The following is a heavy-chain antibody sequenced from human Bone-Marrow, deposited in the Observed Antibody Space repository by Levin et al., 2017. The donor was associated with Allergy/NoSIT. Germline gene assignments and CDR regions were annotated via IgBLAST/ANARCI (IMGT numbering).Heavy chain of an antibody. J-gene: IGHJ4*02. CDR3: ARGRGSSPKFDY. CDR1: GFTFSDYY. Sequence: LSLTCAASGFTFSDYYMSWIRQAPGKGLEWVSYISSSGSTIYYADSVKGRFTISRDNAKNSLYLQMNSLRAEDTAVYYCARGRGSSPKFDYWGQGTLVTVSS. D-gene: IGHD6-6*01. CDR2: ISSSGSTI. V-gene: IGHV3-11*01.